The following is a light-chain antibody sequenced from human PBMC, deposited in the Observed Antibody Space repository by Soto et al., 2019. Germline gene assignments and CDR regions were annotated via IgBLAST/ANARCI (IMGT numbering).Light chain of an antibody. V-gene: IGKV1-6*01. CDR2: AAS. J-gene: IGKJ1*01. CDR1: QSISTY. CDR3: LQDYNYPRT. Sequence: IQMTQSPSTLSASIGDRVTITCRASQSISTYLAWYQQKPGKAPKLLIYAASSLQSGIPSRFSGSGSGTDFTLTISSLQAEDFATYYCLQDYNYPRTFGQGTKVDIK.